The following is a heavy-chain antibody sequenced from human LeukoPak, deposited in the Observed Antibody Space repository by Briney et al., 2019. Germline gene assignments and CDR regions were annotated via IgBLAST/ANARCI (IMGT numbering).Heavy chain of an antibody. V-gene: IGHV3-7*03. CDR1: GFTLSTYA. Sequence: GGSLRLSCAASGFTLSTYAMSWVRQAPGKGLELVANIKQDRSEKYYVDSVKGRFTISRDNSKNTLYLQMNSLRAEDTAVYYCARRAGGYSHPYDYWGQGILVTVSS. D-gene: IGHD4-23*01. CDR3: ARRAGGYSHPYDY. J-gene: IGHJ4*02. CDR2: IKQDRSEK.